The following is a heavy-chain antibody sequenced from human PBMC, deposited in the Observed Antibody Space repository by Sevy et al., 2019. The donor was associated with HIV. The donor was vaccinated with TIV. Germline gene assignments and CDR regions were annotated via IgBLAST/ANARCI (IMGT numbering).Heavy chain of an antibody. D-gene: IGHD3-10*01. CDR2: MSGSGDRT. J-gene: IGHJ4*02. CDR3: AKDYYGSGDRGDFDY. Sequence: GGSLRLSCAASGFTFSNYAMSWVRQAPGKGLEWVSAMSGSGDRTYSADSVKGRFSISRDNSKNTLYLQMHSLRAEDTAVYYCAKDYYGSGDRGDFDYWGQGTLVTVSS. CDR1: GFTFSNYA. V-gene: IGHV3-23*01.